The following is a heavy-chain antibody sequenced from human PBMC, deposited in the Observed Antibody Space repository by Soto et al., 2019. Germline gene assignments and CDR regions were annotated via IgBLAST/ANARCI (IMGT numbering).Heavy chain of an antibody. CDR1: GYTFSSFA. J-gene: IGHJ4*02. Sequence: GASVKVSCKASGYTFSSFAMHWVRQAPGQRLEWMGWINAGNGNTKFSQRFQGRVTISRDTSASTAYMELSSLRSEDTAVYYCARSSGGWLRGFDYWGQGTLVTVSS. CDR3: ARSSGGWLRGFDY. V-gene: IGHV1-3*01. D-gene: IGHD6-19*01. CDR2: INAGNGNT.